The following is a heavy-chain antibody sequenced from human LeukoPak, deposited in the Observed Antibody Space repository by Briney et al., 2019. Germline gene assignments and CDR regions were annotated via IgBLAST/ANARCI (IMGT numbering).Heavy chain of an antibody. CDR3: AAERDYGNWFDP. J-gene: IGHJ5*02. Sequence: ASVKVSCKASGFTFTSSAMQWVRQARGQRLEWIGWIVVGSGNTNYAQKFQERVTITRDMSTSTAYMELSSLRSEDTAVYYCAAERDYGNWFDPWGQGTLVTVSS. CDR1: GFTFTSSA. D-gene: IGHD3-16*01. V-gene: IGHV1-58*02. CDR2: IVVGSGNT.